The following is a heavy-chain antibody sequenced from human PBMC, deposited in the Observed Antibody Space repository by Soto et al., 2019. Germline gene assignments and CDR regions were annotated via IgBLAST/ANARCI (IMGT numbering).Heavy chain of an antibody. J-gene: IGHJ6*02. D-gene: IGHD1-26*01. CDR2: ISSSSSYI. V-gene: IGHV3-21*01. Sequence: ESGGGLVKPGGSLRLSCAASGFTFSSYSMNWVRQAPGKGLEWVSSISSSSSYIYYADSVKGRFTISRDNAKNSLYLQMNSLRAEDTAVYYCAREIGGSYYDYYYYGMDVWGQGTTVTVSS. CDR1: GFTFSSYS. CDR3: AREIGGSYYDYYYYGMDV.